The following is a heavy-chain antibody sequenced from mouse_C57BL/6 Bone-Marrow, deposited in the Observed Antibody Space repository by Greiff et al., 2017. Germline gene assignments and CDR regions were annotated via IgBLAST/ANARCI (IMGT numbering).Heavy chain of an antibody. J-gene: IGHJ3*01. CDR1: GYTFTSYW. Sequence: QVQLQQPGAELVKPGASVKLSCKASGYTFTSYWMHWVKQRPGRGLEWMGRIDPNSGGTKYNEKFKSKATLTVDKPSITAYMQLSSLTSEDSAVYYCARGNYSNYAWFAYWGQGTLVTVSA. CDR3: ARGNYSNYAWFAY. V-gene: IGHV1-72*01. CDR2: IDPNSGGT. D-gene: IGHD2-5*01.